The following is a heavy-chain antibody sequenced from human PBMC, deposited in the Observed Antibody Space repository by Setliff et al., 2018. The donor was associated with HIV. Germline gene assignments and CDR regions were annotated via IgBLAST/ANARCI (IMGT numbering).Heavy chain of an antibody. Sequence: PSETLSLTCAVSGYSIGSGSFWGRIRQPPGKGLEWIATIPHNGGTYYNPDPSLTGRVTISVDTSKNQFSLELAFVTAADTAVYYCARYSTLTTNFDYWGQGTLVTVSS. CDR3: ARYSTLTTNFDY. V-gene: IGHV4-38-2*01. CDR2: IPHNGGT. J-gene: IGHJ4*02. CDR1: GYSIGSGSF. D-gene: IGHD4-17*01.